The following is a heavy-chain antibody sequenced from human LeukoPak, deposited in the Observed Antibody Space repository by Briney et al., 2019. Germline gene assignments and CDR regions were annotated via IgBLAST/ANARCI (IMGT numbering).Heavy chain of an antibody. J-gene: IGHJ4*02. CDR2: ISGSGART. V-gene: IGHV3-23*01. CDR3: ASNWNYGVFDY. D-gene: IGHD1-7*01. CDR1: GFTFRSCA. Sequence: GGSLRLSCAASGFTFRSCAMTWVRQAPGKGLDWVSSISGSGARTYYADSVKGRFTVSRDNSKNTLYLQMNSLRAEDTAVYYCASNWNYGVFDYWGQGTLVTVSS.